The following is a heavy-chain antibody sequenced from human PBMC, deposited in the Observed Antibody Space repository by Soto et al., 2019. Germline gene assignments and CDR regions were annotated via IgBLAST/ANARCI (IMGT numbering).Heavy chain of an antibody. V-gene: IGHV4-34*01. D-gene: IGHD6-19*01. CDR3: ARDSLGIAVLGTGRSKNNWFDP. CDR1: GGSFSGYY. CDR2: INHSGRT. Sequence: QVQLQQWGAGLLKPSETLSLTCAVYGGSFSGYYWSWIRQPPGKGLEWIGEINHSGRTNYNPSLKSRVTISIATSKNQFSLKLRSVTAADTAIYYCARDSLGIAVLGTGRSKNNWFDPWGQGTLVTVSS. J-gene: IGHJ5*02.